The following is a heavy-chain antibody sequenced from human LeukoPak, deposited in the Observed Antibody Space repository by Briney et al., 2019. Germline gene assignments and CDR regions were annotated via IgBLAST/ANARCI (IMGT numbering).Heavy chain of an antibody. V-gene: IGHV3-23*01. J-gene: IGHJ6*02. D-gene: IGHD3-10*01. CDR1: GVTFSSYA. CDR3: AKMEIGYYGSGSYLYYYYGMDV. CDR2: ISGSGGST. Sequence: GRSLRLSCAASGVTFSSYAMSWVRQAPGKGLGWVSAISGSGGSTYYADSVKGLLALSRVNSKNTLYLQMNSLRAEDTAVYYCAKMEIGYYGSGSYLYYYYGMDVWGQGTTVTVSS.